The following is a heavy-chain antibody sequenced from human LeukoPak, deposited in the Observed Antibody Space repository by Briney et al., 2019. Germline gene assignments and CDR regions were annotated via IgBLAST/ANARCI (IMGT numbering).Heavy chain of an antibody. CDR3: ARQDCSSTSCYAFDI. V-gene: IGHV3-23*01. D-gene: IGHD2-2*01. CDR2: ISGSGGST. CDR1: GFTFSSYA. J-gene: IGHJ3*02. Sequence: RSGGSLRLSCAASGFTFSSYAMSWVRQAPGKGLEWVSAISGSGGSTYYADSVKGRFTISRDNSKNTLYLQMNSLSAEDTAVYYCARQDCSSTSCYAFDIWGQGTMVTVSS.